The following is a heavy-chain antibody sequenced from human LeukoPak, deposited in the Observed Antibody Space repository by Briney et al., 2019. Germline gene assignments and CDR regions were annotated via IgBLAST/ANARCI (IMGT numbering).Heavy chain of an antibody. CDR3: AKSGSSVFWS. Sequence: GGSLRLSCAVSGFTFTNHWMSWVRQAPGKGLEWVANIKEDGSEKYYVDSVKGRFTVSRDNVKNSLFLQMNSLRVDDTAVYYCAKSGSSVFWSWGQGTLVTVSS. CDR1: GFTFTNHW. CDR2: IKEDGSEK. J-gene: IGHJ5*02. D-gene: IGHD3-3*02. V-gene: IGHV3-7*03.